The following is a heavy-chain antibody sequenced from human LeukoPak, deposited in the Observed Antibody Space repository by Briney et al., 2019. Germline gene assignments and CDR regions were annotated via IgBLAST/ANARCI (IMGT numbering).Heavy chain of an antibody. Sequence: PGGSLRLSCVHPGCTFSSYTMHWVRQAPGKGLEYVSAISSDRCRTYYENSVKGRFTSSRDNSKNKLYLQLGSLRAEDMAVYYCAIYAGKELLGTEYYFDYWGQGSLVTVS. D-gene: IGHD7-27*01. CDR3: AIYAGKELLGTEYYFDY. CDR2: ISSDRCRT. CDR1: GCTFSSYT. V-gene: IGHV3-64*01. J-gene: IGHJ4*02.